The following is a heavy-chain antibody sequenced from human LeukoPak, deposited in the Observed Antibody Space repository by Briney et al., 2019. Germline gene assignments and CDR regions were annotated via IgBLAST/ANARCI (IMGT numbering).Heavy chain of an antibody. CDR1: GFTLGSHD. CDR3: VREARGYHYTYFDY. D-gene: IGHD5-18*01. V-gene: IGHV3-13*01. Sequence: GGSLRLSCTASGFTLGSHDMHWVRQIPGQGLEWVAAVSSGFHAFFADSVQGRFIVSREDARNSLYLQMKSLRAGDTAVYYCVREARGYHYTYFDYWGQGTLVTVSS. J-gene: IGHJ4*02. CDR2: VSSGFHA.